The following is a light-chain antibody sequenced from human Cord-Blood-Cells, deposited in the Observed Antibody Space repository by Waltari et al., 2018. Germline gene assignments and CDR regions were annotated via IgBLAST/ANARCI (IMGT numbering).Light chain of an antibody. J-gene: IGKJ2*01. CDR3: QQYNSYSYT. CDR1: QSFSSW. Sequence: DIQMTQSPSTLSASVGDRVTITCRASQSFSSWLALYQQKPGKAPMLLIYKASSLESGVPSRCSGSGSGTEFTLTISSLQPDDFATYYCQQYNSYSYTFGQGTKLEIK. V-gene: IGKV1-5*03. CDR2: KAS.